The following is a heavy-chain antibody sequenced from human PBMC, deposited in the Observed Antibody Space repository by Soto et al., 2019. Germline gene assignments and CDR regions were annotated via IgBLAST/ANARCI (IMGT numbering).Heavy chain of an antibody. CDR2: IYWNDDK. CDR1: GFSLSTSGVG. J-gene: IGHJ4*02. D-gene: IGHD6-19*01. CDR3: AHSFFLPQWLVLGFEY. Sequence: QITLKESGPTLVKPTQTLTLTCTFSGFSLSTSGVGVGWIRQPPGKALEGLALIYWNDDKRYSPSLKSRLTISKDTSKNQVVLTMTNMDPVDPATYYCAHSFFLPQWLVLGFEYWGQGTLVTVSS. V-gene: IGHV2-5*01.